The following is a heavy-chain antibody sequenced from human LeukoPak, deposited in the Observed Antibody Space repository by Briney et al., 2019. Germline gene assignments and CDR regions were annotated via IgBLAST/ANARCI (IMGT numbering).Heavy chain of an antibody. CDR1: GFTFSSYS. CDR2: ISSSSSYI. Sequence: GGSLRLSCAASGFTFSSYSMHWVRQAPGKGLEWVSSISSSSSYIYYADSVKGRFTISRDNAKNSLYLQMNSLRAEDTAVYYCARDPEYYYDSSGNFDYWGQGTLVTVSS. J-gene: IGHJ4*02. D-gene: IGHD3-22*01. V-gene: IGHV3-21*01. CDR3: ARDPEYYYDSSGNFDY.